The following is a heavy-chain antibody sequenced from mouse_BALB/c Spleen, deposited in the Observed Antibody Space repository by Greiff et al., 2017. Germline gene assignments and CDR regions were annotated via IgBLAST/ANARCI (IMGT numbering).Heavy chain of an antibody. CDR1: GFTFSSYA. J-gene: IGHJ1*01. CDR3: ARGRSDYYGSTRTEYFDV. V-gene: IGHV5-6-5*01. CDR2: ISSGGST. Sequence: EVNLVESGGGLVKPGGSLKLSCAASGFTFSSYAMSWVRQTPEKRLEWVASISSGGSTYYPDSVKGRFTISRDNARNILYLQMSSLRSEDTAMYYCARGRSDYYGSTRTEYFDVGGAGTTVTVSS. D-gene: IGHD1-1*01.